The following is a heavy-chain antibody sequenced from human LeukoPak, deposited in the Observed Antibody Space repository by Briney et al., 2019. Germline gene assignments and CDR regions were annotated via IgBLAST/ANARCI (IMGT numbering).Heavy chain of an antibody. CDR2: ISGSGGST. V-gene: IGHV3-23*01. D-gene: IGHD2/OR15-2a*01. CDR3: AKDSSRFYYYYGMDV. J-gene: IGHJ6*02. CDR1: GFTFSSYA. Sequence: GGSLRLSCAASGFTFSSYAMSWVRQAPGKGLEWVSAISGSGGSTYYADSVKGRFTISRDNSKNTLYLQMNSLRAEDTAVYYCAKDSSRFYYYYGMDVWGQGTTVTVSS.